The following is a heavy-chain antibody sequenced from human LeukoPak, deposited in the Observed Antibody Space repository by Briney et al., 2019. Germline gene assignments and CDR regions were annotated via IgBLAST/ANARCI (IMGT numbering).Heavy chain of an antibody. V-gene: IGHV3-23*01. Sequence: GGSLGLSCAASGFTFSSYAMSWVRQAPGKGLEWVSAISGSGGSTYYADSVKGRFTISRDNSKNTLYLQMNSLRAEDTAVYYCAKAYPTDTVTTRGLTAPHWFDPWGQGTLVTVSS. D-gene: IGHD4-17*01. CDR2: ISGSGGST. J-gene: IGHJ5*02. CDR1: GFTFSSYA. CDR3: AKAYPTDTVTTRGLTAPHWFDP.